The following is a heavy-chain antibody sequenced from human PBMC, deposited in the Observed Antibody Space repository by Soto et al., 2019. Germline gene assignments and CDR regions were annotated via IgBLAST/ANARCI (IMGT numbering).Heavy chain of an antibody. D-gene: IGHD5-12*01. CDR3: ARDDGYNLNYYYGMDV. CDR1: GGTFSSYA. J-gene: IGHJ6*04. V-gene: IGHV1-69*13. CDR2: IIPIFGTA. Sequence: SVKVSCKASGGTFSSYAISWVRQAPGQGLEWMGGIIPIFGTANYAQKFQGRVTITADESTSTAYMELSSLRSEDTAVYYWARDDGYNLNYYYGMDVWGKGTTVT.